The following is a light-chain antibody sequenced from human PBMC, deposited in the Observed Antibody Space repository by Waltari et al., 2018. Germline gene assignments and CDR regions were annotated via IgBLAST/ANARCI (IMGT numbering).Light chain of an antibody. CDR1: GSNFGAGYD. CDR2: GSS. CDR3: QSYDTSLSVV. J-gene: IGLJ3*02. Sequence: QSVLTQPPSVSGAPGQRVTISCTGSGSNFGAGYDVHWYQHLPRAAPKLLIYGSSSRPLGVPDRFFGSTSGTSASLAITGLQAEDEGDYYCQSYDTSLSVVFGGGTKLTVL. V-gene: IGLV1-40*01.